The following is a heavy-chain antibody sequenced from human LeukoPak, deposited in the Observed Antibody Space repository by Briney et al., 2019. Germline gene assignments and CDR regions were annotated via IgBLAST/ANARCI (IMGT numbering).Heavy chain of an antibody. J-gene: IGHJ6*02. V-gene: IGHV3-48*02. CDR1: GFTFSSYS. D-gene: IGHD5/OR15-5a*01. CDR2: IYSSSSTI. Sequence: GGSLRLSCAASGFTFSSYSMNWVRQAPGKGLEWVSYIYSSSSTIYYADSVRGRFTISRDNAKNSLYLQMNSLRDEDTAVYYCARRSTMTYYAMDVWGQGTTVTVSS. CDR3: ARRSTMTYYAMDV.